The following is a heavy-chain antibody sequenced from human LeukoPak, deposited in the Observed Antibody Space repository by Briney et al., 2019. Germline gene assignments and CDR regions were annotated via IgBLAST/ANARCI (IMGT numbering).Heavy chain of an antibody. J-gene: IGHJ5*02. V-gene: IGHV4-34*01. CDR3: ARVTMIVVVNWFDP. CDR2: INHSGST. D-gene: IGHD3-22*01. CDR1: GGSFSGYY. Sequence: SETLSLTCAVYGGSFSGYYWSWIRQPPGKGLEWIGEINHSGSTNYNPSLKSRVTISVDTPKNQFSLKLSSVTAADTAVYYCARVTMIVVVNWFDPWGQGTLVTVSS.